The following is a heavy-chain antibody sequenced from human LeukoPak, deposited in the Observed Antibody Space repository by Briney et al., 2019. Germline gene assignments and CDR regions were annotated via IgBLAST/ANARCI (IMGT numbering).Heavy chain of an antibody. D-gene: IGHD5-24*01. CDR1: GFTFSSYG. J-gene: IGHJ4*02. Sequence: GGSLRLSCAASGFTFSSYGMNWVREAPGKGLEWVSYISSSSSTIYYADSVKGRFTISRDNSKNTLYLQMNSLRAEDTAVYYCAKSGYNRFDYWGQGTLVTVSS. CDR3: AKSGYNRFDY. V-gene: IGHV3-48*01. CDR2: ISSSSSTI.